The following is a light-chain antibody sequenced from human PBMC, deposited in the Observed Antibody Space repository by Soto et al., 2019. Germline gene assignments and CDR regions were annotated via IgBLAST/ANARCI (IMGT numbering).Light chain of an antibody. J-gene: IGKJ5*01. Sequence: DIQMTQSPSSMSASLGDRVTITCRASQGITYWLAWYQQRPGRAPKCLIYAASILESGVPSRFTGSGSGTNFTLTINDLQPEDFATYFCQQANSFPLPFGQGHDWRL. CDR2: AAS. CDR3: QQANSFPLP. V-gene: IGKV1-12*01. CDR1: QGITYW.